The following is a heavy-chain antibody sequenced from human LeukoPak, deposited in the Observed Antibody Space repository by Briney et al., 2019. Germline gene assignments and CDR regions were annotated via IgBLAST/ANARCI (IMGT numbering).Heavy chain of an antibody. D-gene: IGHD5-24*01. Sequence: GGSLRLSCAASGFTFSSYWMSWVRQAPGKGLEWVANIKQDGSEKYYVDSVKGRFTISRDNSKNTLYLQMNSLRAEDTAVYYCAKDDGWVQYANWGQGTLVTVSS. V-gene: IGHV3-7*03. J-gene: IGHJ4*02. CDR1: GFTFSSYW. CDR2: IKQDGSEK. CDR3: AKDDGWVQYAN.